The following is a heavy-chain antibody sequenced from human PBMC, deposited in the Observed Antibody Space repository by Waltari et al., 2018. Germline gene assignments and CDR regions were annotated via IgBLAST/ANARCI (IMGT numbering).Heavy chain of an antibody. CDR1: GFTSTDHY. CDR3: VRDKSGGYYDY. Sequence: EVQVVESGGGLVQPGGSLRLSCAASGFTSTDHYMNWVRQAPGKGREWVGLIRNRARIFTTDYAASVEGRFAISRDDSKNLLYLQMNSLKTEDTAVYYSVRDKSGGYYDYWGQGTLVTVSS. CDR2: IRNRARIFTT. D-gene: IGHD1-26*01. V-gene: IGHV3-72*01. J-gene: IGHJ4*02.